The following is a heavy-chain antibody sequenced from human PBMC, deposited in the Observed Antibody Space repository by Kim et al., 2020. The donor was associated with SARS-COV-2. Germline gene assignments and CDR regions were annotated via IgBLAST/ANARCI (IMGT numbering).Heavy chain of an antibody. D-gene: IGHD5-12*01. Sequence: SVKVSCKASGGTFSSYAISWVRQAPGQGLEWMGGIIPIFGTANYAQKFQGRVTITADESTSTAYMELSSLRSEDTAVYYCARNHEWLRFTSLSYYYYYGMDVWGQGTTVTVSS. CDR1: GGTFSSYA. CDR3: ARNHEWLRFTSLSYYYYYGMDV. V-gene: IGHV1-69*13. CDR2: IIPIFGTA. J-gene: IGHJ6*02.